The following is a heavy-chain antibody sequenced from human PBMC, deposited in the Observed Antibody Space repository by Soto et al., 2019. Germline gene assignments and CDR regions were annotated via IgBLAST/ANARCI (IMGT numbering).Heavy chain of an antibody. CDR2: INSDGSST. CDR1: GFTFSSYW. J-gene: IGHJ6*03. CDR3: ARTHYDFWSGTAANMDV. D-gene: IGHD3-3*01. Sequence: GGSLRLSCAASGFTFSSYWRHWVRQAPGKGLGWVSRINSDGSSTSYADSVKGRFTISRDNAKNTLYPQMNSLRAEDTAVYYCARTHYDFWSGTAANMDVWGKGTTVTVSS. V-gene: IGHV3-74*01.